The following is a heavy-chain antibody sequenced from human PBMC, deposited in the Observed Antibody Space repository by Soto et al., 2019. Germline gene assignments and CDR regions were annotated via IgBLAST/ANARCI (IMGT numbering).Heavy chain of an antibody. CDR3: AKDRAVLLWCGELVQ. J-gene: IGHJ4*02. CDR2: ISYDGSNK. Sequence: LGGSLRLSCAASGFTFSSYGMPWVRQAPGKGLEWVAVISYDGSNKYYADSVKGRFTISRDNSKNTLYLQMNSLRAEDTAVYYCAKDRAVLLWCGELVQWGQGTLVTVSS. CDR1: GFTFSSYG. D-gene: IGHD3-10*01. V-gene: IGHV3-30*18.